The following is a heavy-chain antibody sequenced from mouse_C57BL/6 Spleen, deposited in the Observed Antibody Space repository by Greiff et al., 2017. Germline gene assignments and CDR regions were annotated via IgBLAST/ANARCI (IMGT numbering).Heavy chain of an antibody. CDR3: ASREAQSAWFAY. D-gene: IGHD3-3*01. Sequence: EVQLQQSGPELVKPGASVKISCKASGYTFTDYYMNWVKQSHGKSLEWIGDINPNNGGTSYNQKFKGKATLTVDKSSSTAYMELRSLTSEDSAVYYCASREAQSAWFAYWGQGTLVTVSA. V-gene: IGHV1-26*01. J-gene: IGHJ3*01. CDR2: INPNNGGT. CDR1: GYTFTDYY.